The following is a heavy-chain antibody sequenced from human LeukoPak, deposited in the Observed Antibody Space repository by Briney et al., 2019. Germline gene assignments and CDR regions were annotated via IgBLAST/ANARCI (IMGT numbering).Heavy chain of an antibody. D-gene: IGHD3-22*01. CDR1: GFTFSVYS. J-gene: IGHJ4*02. CDR2: ITSGSSHI. CDR3: ARVNYFDTTGYFDY. Sequence: GGSLRLSCAASGFTFSVYSMNWVRQAPGKGLEWVSLITSGSSHIFYADSVRGRFTISRDNAKNSLYLQMTSLSAEDTALYYCARVNYFDTTGYFDYWGQGTLVIVSS. V-gene: IGHV3-21*01.